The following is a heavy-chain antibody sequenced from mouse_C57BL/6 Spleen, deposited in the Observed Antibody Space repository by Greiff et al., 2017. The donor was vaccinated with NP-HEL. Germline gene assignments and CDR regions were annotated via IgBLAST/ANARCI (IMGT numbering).Heavy chain of an antibody. D-gene: IGHD3-2*02. J-gene: IGHJ3*01. CDR3: ATLRLPFAY. CDR1: GFTLTSYG. Sequence: VQLVESGPGLVAPSQSLSITCTVSGFTLTSYGVDWVRQSPGKGLEWLGVIWGVGSTNYNSALKSRLSISKDNSKSQVFLKMNSLQTDDTAMYYCATLRLPFAYWGQGTLVTVSA. CDR2: IWGVGST. V-gene: IGHV2-6*01.